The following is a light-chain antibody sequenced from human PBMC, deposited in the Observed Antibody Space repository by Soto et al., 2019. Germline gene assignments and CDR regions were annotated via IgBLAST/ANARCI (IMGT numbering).Light chain of an antibody. CDR1: SSNIGNNY. J-gene: IGLJ2*01. CDR2: DNN. Sequence: QSVLTQPPSVSAAPGQKVTISCSGSSSNIGNNYVSWYQQLPGTAPKLLIYDNNKRPSGISDRFSGSKSGTSATLGITGLQTGDEAEYYCGTWDSSLSVVVFGGGTKLTVL. CDR3: GTWDSSLSVVV. V-gene: IGLV1-51*01.